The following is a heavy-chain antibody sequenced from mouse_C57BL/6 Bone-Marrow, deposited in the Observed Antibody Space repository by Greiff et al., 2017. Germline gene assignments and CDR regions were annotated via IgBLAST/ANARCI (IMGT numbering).Heavy chain of an antibody. J-gene: IGHJ4*01. V-gene: IGHV1-4*01. D-gene: IGHD2-14*01. CDR2: INPSSGYT. CDR3: ARRGVYYRPAMDY. Sequence: QVQLKQSGAELARPGASVKMSCKASGYTFTSYTMHWVKQRPGQGLEWIGYINPSSGYTKYNQKFKDKATLTADKSSSTAYMQLSSLTSEDSAVYYCARRGVYYRPAMDYRGQGTSVTVSA. CDR1: GYTFTSYT.